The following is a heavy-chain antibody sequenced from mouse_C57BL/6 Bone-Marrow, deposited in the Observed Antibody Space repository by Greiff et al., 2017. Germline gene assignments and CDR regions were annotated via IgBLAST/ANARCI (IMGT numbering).Heavy chain of an antibody. Sequence: QVQLQQPGAELVMPGASVKLSCKASGYTFTSYWMHWVKQRPGQGLEWIGEIDPSDSYTNYNQKFKGKSTLTVAKSSSTAYMQLSSLTSEDSAVYYCARSLYYGSSYNYWGQGTTLTVSS. CDR3: ARSLYYGSSYNY. V-gene: IGHV1-69*01. CDR2: IDPSDSYT. CDR1: GYTFTSYW. J-gene: IGHJ2*01. D-gene: IGHD1-1*01.